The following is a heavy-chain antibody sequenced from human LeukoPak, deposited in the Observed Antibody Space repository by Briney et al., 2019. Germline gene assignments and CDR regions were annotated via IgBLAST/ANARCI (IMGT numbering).Heavy chain of an antibody. CDR2: ISSSSSYI. CDR3: AKDGGYSYGSDYYYYGMDV. D-gene: IGHD5-18*01. Sequence: GGSLRLSCAASGFTFSSYSMNWVRQAPGKGLEWVSSISSSSSYIYYADSVKGRFTISRDNAKNSLYLQMNSLRAEDTAVYYCAKDGGYSYGSDYYYYGMDVWGQGTTVTVSS. V-gene: IGHV3-21*01. CDR1: GFTFSSYS. J-gene: IGHJ6*02.